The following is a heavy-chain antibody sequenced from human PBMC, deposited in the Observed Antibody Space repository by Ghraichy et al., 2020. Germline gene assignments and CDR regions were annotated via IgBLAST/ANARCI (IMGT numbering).Heavy chain of an antibody. V-gene: IGHV3-23*01. Sequence: GGSLRLSCAASGFTFSSYAMSWVRQAPGKGLEWVSGISGSGGSTYYADSVKGRFTISRDNSKNTLYLQMNSLRADDTAVYYCAKARSFTIAAAGTGYFDYWGQGTLVTVSS. CDR1: GFTFSSYA. CDR3: AKARSFTIAAAGTGYFDY. CDR2: ISGSGGST. D-gene: IGHD6-13*01. J-gene: IGHJ4*02.